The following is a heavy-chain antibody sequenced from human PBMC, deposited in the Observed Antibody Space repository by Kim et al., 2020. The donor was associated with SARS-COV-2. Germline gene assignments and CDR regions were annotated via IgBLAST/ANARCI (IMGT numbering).Heavy chain of an antibody. J-gene: IGHJ3*02. Sequence: SLKSRVTLSVDTSKNQFSLKLSSVTAADTAVYYCARVSYSRWLQFFAFDIWGQGTMVTVSS. D-gene: IGHD5-12*01. CDR3: ARVSYSRWLQFFAFDI. V-gene: IGHV4-59*01.